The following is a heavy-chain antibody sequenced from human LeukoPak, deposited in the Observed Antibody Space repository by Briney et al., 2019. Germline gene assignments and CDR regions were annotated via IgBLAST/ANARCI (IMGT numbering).Heavy chain of an antibody. CDR2: IRYDGSNK. J-gene: IGHJ4*02. Sequence: GGSLRLSCAVSGFTFSAYGMHWVRQAPGKGLEWVAVIRYDGSNKYYVDFVKGRFTISRDNSKNTLYLQMNSLRAEDTAVYYCAKVRIGYCSGGSCYVPLDYWGQGTLVTVSS. CDR3: AKVRIGYCSGGSCYVPLDY. V-gene: IGHV3-30*02. CDR1: GFTFSAYG. D-gene: IGHD2-15*01.